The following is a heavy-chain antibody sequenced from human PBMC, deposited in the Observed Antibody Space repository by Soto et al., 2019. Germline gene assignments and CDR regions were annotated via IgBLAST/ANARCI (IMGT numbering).Heavy chain of an antibody. J-gene: IGHJ4*02. D-gene: IGHD3-9*01. CDR3: ARTPFDYFGLVTHRYYFDY. CDR1: SGSISSYY. V-gene: IGHV4-59*01. CDR2: VYYSGTT. Sequence: QVQLQESGPRLMKPWETLSIPCTVASGSISSYYWSWLRQPPGKGLEWLGYVYYSGTTNHNSSLKSRVTISIYPSNNHVSLPLNSVTAADTAVYYCARTPFDYFGLVTHRYYFDYCNQGALVTVSS.